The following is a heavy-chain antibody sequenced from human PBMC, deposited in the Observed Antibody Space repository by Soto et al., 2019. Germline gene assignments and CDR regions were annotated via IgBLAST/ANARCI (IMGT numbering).Heavy chain of an antibody. V-gene: IGHV1-2*02. CDR2: INPNSGGT. D-gene: IGHD1-26*01. CDR3: AREYSGSYYESNWFDP. J-gene: IGHJ5*02. Sequence: ASVKVSCKASGYTFTGYYMHWVRQAPGQGLEWMGWINPNSGGTNYAQKFQGRVTMTRDTSISTAYMELSRLRSDDTAVYYCAREYSGSYYESNWFDPWGQGTLVTVSS. CDR1: GYTFTGYY.